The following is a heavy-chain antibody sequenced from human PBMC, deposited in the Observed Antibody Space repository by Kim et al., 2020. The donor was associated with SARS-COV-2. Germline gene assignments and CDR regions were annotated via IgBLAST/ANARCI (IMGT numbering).Heavy chain of an antibody. CDR3: ARSNNGSFDY. CDR1: RFTFSSYW. Sequence: GGSLRLSCAASRFTFSSYWMHWVRQAPGKGLMWVSRLNSDGSTTSYADSVKGRFTISRDKAKNTLYLQINSLRAEDTAVYYCARSNNGSFDYWGQGTLVTVSS. CDR2: LNSDGSTT. D-gene: IGHD2-8*01. J-gene: IGHJ4*02. V-gene: IGHV3-74*01.